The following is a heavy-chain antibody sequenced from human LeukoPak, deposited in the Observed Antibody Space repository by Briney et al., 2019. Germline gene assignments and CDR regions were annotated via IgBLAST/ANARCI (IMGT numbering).Heavy chain of an antibody. D-gene: IGHD3-9*01. CDR2: IYWDGDK. V-gene: IGHV2-5*02. CDR1: GFSLSTSGVG. Sequence: SGPTLVKPTQTLTLTCTFSGFSLSTSGVGVGWIRQPPGKALEWLALIYWDGDKRYSPSLKSRLTITKDTSKNQVVLTMTNMDPVDTATYYCAHMDRLVPHPLISPRGYAFDIWGQGTMVTVSS. J-gene: IGHJ3*02. CDR3: AHMDRLVPHPLISPRGYAFDI.